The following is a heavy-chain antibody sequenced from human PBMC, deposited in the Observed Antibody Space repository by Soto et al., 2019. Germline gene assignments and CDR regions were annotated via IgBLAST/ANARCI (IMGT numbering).Heavy chain of an antibody. CDR2: IAPYDGST. Sequence: ASVKVSCKASGYTFTNFHLHWVRLAPGQGLEWMGMIAPYDGSTSYAQKLQGRVTMTTDTSTSTAYMELRSLRSDDTAVYYCAGFYYDILTGLFPGAFDIWGQGTMVTVSS. J-gene: IGHJ3*02. V-gene: IGHV1-46*03. CDR1: GYTFTNFH. CDR3: AGFYYDILTGLFPGAFDI. D-gene: IGHD3-9*01.